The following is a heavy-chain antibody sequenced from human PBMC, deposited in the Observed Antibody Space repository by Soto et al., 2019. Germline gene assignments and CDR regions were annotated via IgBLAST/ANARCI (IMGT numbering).Heavy chain of an antibody. CDR2: IYWDDDK. J-gene: IGHJ6*02. D-gene: IGHD2-15*01. CDR1: GFSLSTSGVG. Sequence: QITLKESGPTLVKPTQTLTLTCTFSGFSLSTSGVGVGWIRQPPGKALEWLALIYWDDDKRYSPSLKSRLTITKDTTKNQVVLTMTNMDPVNTATYYGAHVEKRWYDYYYYYGMDVWGQGTTVTVSS. CDR3: AHVEKRWYDYYYYYGMDV. V-gene: IGHV2-5*02.